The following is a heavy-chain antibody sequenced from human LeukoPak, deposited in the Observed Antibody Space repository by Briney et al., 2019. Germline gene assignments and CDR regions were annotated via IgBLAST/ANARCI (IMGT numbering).Heavy chain of an antibody. CDR3: ARMGPPLRGVRYYYYIDV. CDR2: IYYSGST. CDR1: GGSISSYY. V-gene: IGHV4-59*01. J-gene: IGHJ6*03. D-gene: IGHD3-10*01. Sequence: SETLSLTCNVSGGSISSYYWSWIRQPPGKGLEWIGYIYYSGSTNYNPSLKSRVTISVDTSKNQFSLKLTSVTAADTAVYYCARMGPPLRGVRYYYYIDVWGKGTTVTVSS.